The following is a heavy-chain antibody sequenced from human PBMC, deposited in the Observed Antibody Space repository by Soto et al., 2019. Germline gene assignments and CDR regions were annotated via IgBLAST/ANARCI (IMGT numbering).Heavy chain of an antibody. D-gene: IGHD6-13*01. CDR3: ARGAAGESFDY. V-gene: IGHV4-31*03. Sequence: SETLSLTCTVSGGSISSGGYYWSWIRQHPGKGLEWIGYIYYSGSTYYNPSLKSRVTISVDTSKNQFSLKLSSVTAADTAVYYCARGAAGESFDYLGQGTLVTVSS. J-gene: IGHJ4*02. CDR1: GGSISSGGYY. CDR2: IYYSGST.